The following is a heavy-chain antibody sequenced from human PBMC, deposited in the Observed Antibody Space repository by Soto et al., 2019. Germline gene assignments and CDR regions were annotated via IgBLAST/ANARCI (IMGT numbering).Heavy chain of an antibody. D-gene: IGHD2-2*01. V-gene: IGHV3-74*01. J-gene: IGHJ4*02. CDR3: ARDPPYCSTTSCLDY. Sequence: EVQLVESGGGLVQPGGSLRLSCAASGFPFSSYWMHWVRQAPGKGLLWVSRTNSDGTSPIYADSVKGRFTISRDNAKNTRYLQMNSLRAEDTAVYYCARDPPYCSTTSCLDYWGQGTLVTVSS. CDR2: TNSDGTSP. CDR1: GFPFSSYW.